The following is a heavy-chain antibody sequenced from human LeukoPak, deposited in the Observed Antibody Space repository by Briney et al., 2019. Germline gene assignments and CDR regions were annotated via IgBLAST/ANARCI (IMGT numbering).Heavy chain of an antibody. V-gene: IGHV3-53*01. CDR3: ASGGVFSSSWNDN. D-gene: IGHD6-13*01. Sequence: PGGSLTLSCAASGFTVSRNYMSWVRQAPGKGLEWVSVIYSGGNTDYADSVKGRFTISRDNSKNTLYLQMNSLRAEDTAVYYCASGGVFSSSWNDNWGQGTLVTVSS. J-gene: IGHJ4*02. CDR1: GFTVSRNY. CDR2: IYSGGNT.